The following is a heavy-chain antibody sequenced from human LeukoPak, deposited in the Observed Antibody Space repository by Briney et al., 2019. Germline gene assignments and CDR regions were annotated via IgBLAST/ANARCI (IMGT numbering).Heavy chain of an antibody. Sequence: ASVKVSCKASGYTFTGYYMHWVRQAPGQGLEWMGWINPNSGGTNYAQKFQGRVTMTRDTSISTAYMELSRLRSDDTAVYYCARDIAVAGTVFYYYYYMDVWGKGTTVTISS. V-gene: IGHV1-2*02. D-gene: IGHD6-19*01. CDR1: GYTFTGYY. CDR3: ARDIAVAGTVFYYYYYMDV. J-gene: IGHJ6*03. CDR2: INPNSGGT.